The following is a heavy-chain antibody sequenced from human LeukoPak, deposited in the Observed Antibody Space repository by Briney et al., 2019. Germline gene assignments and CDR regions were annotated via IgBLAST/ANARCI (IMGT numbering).Heavy chain of an antibody. V-gene: IGHV1-18*01. J-gene: IGHJ4*02. Sequence: GSSVTVPCKASGYSFTNYGVSWVRQAPGQGLEWMGWISPNNSNTTYAQNLQGRVTMTTDTSTSTAYLELRSLRSDDTAVYYCVRVLFNSGYSIFDYWGQGTLVTV. D-gene: IGHD3-22*01. CDR2: ISPNNSNT. CDR3: VRVLFNSGYSIFDY. CDR1: GYSFTNYG.